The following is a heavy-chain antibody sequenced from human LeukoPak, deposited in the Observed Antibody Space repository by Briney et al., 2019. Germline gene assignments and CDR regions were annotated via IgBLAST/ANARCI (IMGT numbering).Heavy chain of an antibody. J-gene: IGHJ4*02. CDR1: GFTFSNYA. CDR3: AKDKGLISGKYYFDY. D-gene: IGHD1-26*01. Sequence: GGSLRLSCAASGFTFSNYAMHWVRQAPGKGLEWVGFIWYDGSNNYHADSVKGRFTISRDNSKNTVYLQMNSLSAEDTAVYYCAKDKGLISGKYYFDYWGQGALVTVPS. V-gene: IGHV3-30*02. CDR2: IWYDGSNN.